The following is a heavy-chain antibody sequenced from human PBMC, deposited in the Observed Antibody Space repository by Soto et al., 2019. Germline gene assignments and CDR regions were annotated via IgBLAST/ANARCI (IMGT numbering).Heavy chain of an antibody. CDR2: ISYDGSNK. Sequence: GGSLRLSCAASGFTFSSYGMHWVRQAPGKGLEWVAVISYDGSNKYYADSVKGRFTISRDNSKNTLYLQMNSLRAEDTAVYYCAKAARAWELVRWFDPWGQGTLVTVSS. D-gene: IGHD1-26*01. V-gene: IGHV3-30*18. CDR1: GFTFSSYG. J-gene: IGHJ5*02. CDR3: AKAARAWELVRWFDP.